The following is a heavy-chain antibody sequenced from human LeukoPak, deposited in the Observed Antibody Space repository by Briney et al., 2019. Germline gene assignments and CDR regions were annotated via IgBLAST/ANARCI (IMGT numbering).Heavy chain of an antibody. CDR1: GGSFSGYY. Sequence: SETLSLTCAVYGGSFSGYYWSWIRQPPGKGLEWIGEINHSGSTNYNPSLRSRVTISVDTSKNQFSLKLSSVTAADTALYYCARAYNYGPSFDYWGQGTLVTVSS. CDR2: INHSGST. V-gene: IGHV4-34*01. CDR3: ARAYNYGPSFDY. J-gene: IGHJ4*02. D-gene: IGHD5-18*01.